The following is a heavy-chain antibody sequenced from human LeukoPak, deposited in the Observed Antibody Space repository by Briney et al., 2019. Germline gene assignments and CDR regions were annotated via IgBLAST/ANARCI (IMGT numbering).Heavy chain of an antibody. CDR2: INPSGGST. D-gene: IGHD3-3*01. J-gene: IGHJ1*01. CDR3: ARAAPYDFWSGYYTDFQH. V-gene: IGHV1-46*01. Sequence: GASVKVSCTASGYTFTSYYMHWVRQAPGQGLEWMGIINPSGGSTSYAQKFQGRVTMTRDTSTSTVYMELSSLRSEDTAVYYCARAAPYDFWSGYYTDFQHWGQGTLVTVSS. CDR1: GYTFTSYY.